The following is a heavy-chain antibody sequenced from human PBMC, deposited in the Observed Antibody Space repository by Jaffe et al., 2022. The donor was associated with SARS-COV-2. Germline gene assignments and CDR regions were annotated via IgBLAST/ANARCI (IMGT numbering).Heavy chain of an antibody. Sequence: QVQLQESGPGLVKPSQTLSLTCTVSGGSISSGGYYWSWIRQHPGKGLEWIGYIYYSGSTYYNPSLKSRVTISVDTSKNQFSLKLSSVTAADTAVYYCARGGEDVLLFKPHAFDIWGQGTMVTVSS. CDR1: GGSISSGGYY. CDR2: IYYSGST. CDR3: ARGGEDVLLFKPHAFDI. D-gene: IGHD3-10*01. J-gene: IGHJ3*02. V-gene: IGHV4-31*03.